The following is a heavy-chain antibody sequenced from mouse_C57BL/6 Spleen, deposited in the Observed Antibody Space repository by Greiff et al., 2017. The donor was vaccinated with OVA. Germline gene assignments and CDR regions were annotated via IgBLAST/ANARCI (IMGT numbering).Heavy chain of an antibody. V-gene: IGHV1-52*01. CDR3: ARSTNYGYDLYYLDY. Sequence: QVQLQQPGAELVRPGSSVKLSCKASGYTFTSYWMHWVKQRPIQGLEWIGNIDPSDSETHYNQKFKDKATLTVDKSSSTAYMQLSSLTSEDSAVYYCARSTNYGYDLYYLDYWGQGTTLTVSS. J-gene: IGHJ2*01. CDR1: GYTFTSYW. D-gene: IGHD2-2*01. CDR2: IDPSDSET.